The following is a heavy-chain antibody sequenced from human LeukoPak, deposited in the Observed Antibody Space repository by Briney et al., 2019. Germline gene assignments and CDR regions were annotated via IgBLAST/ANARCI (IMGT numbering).Heavy chain of an antibody. CDR3: AKDYSASSSWYADY. CDR2: ISVSGTTM. Sequence: GGSLRLSCVASRFTFTDYYMTWIRQAPGKGLEWISYISVSGTTMYYADSVKGRFTLSRDNAKNSLYLQMNSLRAEDTAVYYCAKDYSASSSWYADYWGQGTLVIVSS. CDR1: RFTFTDYY. D-gene: IGHD6-13*01. J-gene: IGHJ4*02. V-gene: IGHV3-11*04.